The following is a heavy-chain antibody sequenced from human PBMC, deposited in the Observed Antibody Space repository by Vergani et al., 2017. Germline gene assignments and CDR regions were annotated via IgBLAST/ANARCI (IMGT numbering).Heavy chain of an antibody. J-gene: IGHJ6*02. V-gene: IGHV1-3*01. D-gene: IGHD1-26*01. Sequence: QVQLVQSGAEVKKPGASVKVSCKASGYTFTSYAMHWVRQAPGQRLEWMGWINAGNGNTKYSQKFQGRVTITRDTSASTAYMELSSLRSEDTAVYYCASTRSPLPPDYYYYCMDVWGQGTTVTVSS. CDR2: INAGNGNT. CDR1: GYTFTSYA. CDR3: ASTRSPLPPDYYYYCMDV.